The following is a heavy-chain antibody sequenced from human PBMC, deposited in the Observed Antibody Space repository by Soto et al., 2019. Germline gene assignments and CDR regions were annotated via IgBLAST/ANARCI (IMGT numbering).Heavy chain of an antibody. D-gene: IGHD6-19*01. Sequence: GVSLRLSFAASGFTFSSYAMSWVRQAPGKGLEWVSAISGSGGSTYYADSVKGRFTISRDNSKNTLYLQMNSLRAEDTAVYYCAKLVAGSEEYFQHWGQGTLVTVSS. V-gene: IGHV3-23*01. CDR2: ISGSGGST. CDR1: GFTFSSYA. CDR3: AKLVAGSEEYFQH. J-gene: IGHJ1*01.